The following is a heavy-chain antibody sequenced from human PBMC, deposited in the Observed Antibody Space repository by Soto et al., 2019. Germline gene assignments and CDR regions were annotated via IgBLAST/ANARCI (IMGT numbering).Heavy chain of an antibody. CDR3: AREGTMITCGGEYYGMDV. D-gene: IGHD3-16*01. CDR1: GGTFSSYA. V-gene: IGHV1-69*01. CDR2: IIPIFGTA. Sequence: QVQLVQSGAEVKKPGSSVKVSCKASGGTFSSYAISWVRQAPGQGLEWMGGIIPIFGTANYAQKFQGRVTITADESTSTAYMELSSLRSEDTAVYYCAREGTMITCGGEYYGMDVWGQGTTVTVSS. J-gene: IGHJ6*02.